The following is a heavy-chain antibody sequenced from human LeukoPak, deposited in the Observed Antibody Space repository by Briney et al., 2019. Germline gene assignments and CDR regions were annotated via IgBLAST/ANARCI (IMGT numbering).Heavy chain of an antibody. Sequence: GGSLRLSCAASEFTFSSYWMTWVRQAPGKGLEWVANINQDGSAKYYVDSVKGRFTISRDNSKNTLYLQMNSLRAEDTAVYYCAKGGYYASSGSYAFDIWGQGTMVTVSS. CDR1: EFTFSSYW. D-gene: IGHD3-22*01. CDR2: INQDGSAK. V-gene: IGHV3-7*02. CDR3: AKGGYYASSGSYAFDI. J-gene: IGHJ3*02.